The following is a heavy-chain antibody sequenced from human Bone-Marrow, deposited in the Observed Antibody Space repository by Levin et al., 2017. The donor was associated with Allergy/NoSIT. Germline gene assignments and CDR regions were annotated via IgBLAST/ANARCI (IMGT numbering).Heavy chain of an antibody. CDR2: INHSGST. J-gene: IGHJ4*02. V-gene: IGHV4-34*01. Sequence: SETLSLTCAVYGGSFSGYYWSWIRQPPGKGLEWIGEINHSGSTNYNPSLKSRVTISVDTSKNQFSLKLSSVTAADTAVYYCARTQKRRTGTRRNPYFDYWGQGTLVTVSS. CDR1: GGSFSGYY. D-gene: IGHD1-7*01. CDR3: ARTQKRRTGTRRNPYFDY.